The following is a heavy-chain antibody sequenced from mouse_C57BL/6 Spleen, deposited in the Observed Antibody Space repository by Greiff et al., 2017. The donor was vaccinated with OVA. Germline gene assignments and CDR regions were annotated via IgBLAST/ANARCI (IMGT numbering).Heavy chain of an antibody. CDR3: ARHGSDGYCDV. V-gene: IGHV5-9*01. D-gene: IGHD1-1*02. Sequence: EVMLVESGGGLVKPGGSLKLSCAASGFTFSSYTMSWVRQTPEKRLEWVATISGGGGNTYYPDSVKGRFTISRDNAKNTLYLPMSRLRYEDTALYYCARHGSDGYCDVWGTGTTVTAPS. J-gene: IGHJ1*03. CDR1: GFTFSSYT. CDR2: ISGGGGNT.